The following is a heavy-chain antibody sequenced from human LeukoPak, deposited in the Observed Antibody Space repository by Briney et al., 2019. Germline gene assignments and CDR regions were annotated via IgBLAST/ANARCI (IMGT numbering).Heavy chain of an antibody. CDR1: VFTFSNYA. CDR3: AKLQDFYDNSGYSYFDN. CDR2: ITGNALNT. V-gene: IGHV3-23*01. D-gene: IGHD3-22*01. Sequence: SGGSLRLSCAASVFTFSNYAMSWVRQAPGKGLEWVSSITGNALNTYQADFIKGRFTISRDDSKNTLYLHLSSLRVEDTAVYYCAKLQDFYDNSGYSYFDNWGQGTLVTVSS. J-gene: IGHJ4*02.